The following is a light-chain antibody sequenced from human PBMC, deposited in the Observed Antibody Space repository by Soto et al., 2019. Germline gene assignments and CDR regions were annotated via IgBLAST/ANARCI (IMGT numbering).Light chain of an antibody. CDR2: DAS. CDR3: QQRSNWPT. CDR1: QSVSNNY. J-gene: IGKJ1*01. Sequence: ENVWTQSPGTLSLSPGERATLSCRASQSVSNNYLAWYRQKPGQAPRLLIYDASNRATGIPARFSGSGSGTDFTLTISSLEPEDFAVYYCQQRSNWPTFGQGTKVDIK. V-gene: IGKV3-11*01.